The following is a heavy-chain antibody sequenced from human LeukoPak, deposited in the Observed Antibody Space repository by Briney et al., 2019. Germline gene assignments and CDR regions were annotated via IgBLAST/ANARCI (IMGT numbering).Heavy chain of an antibody. CDR1: GGSFSGYY. CDR3: ARALYYYDSSGSPRPLLDY. Sequence: SETLSLTCAAYGGSFSGYYWSWIRQPPGKGLEWIGEINHSGSTNYNPSLKSRVTISVDTSKNQFSLKLSSVTAADTAVYYCARALYYYDSSGSPRPLLDYWGQGTLVTVSS. V-gene: IGHV4-34*01. D-gene: IGHD3-22*01. J-gene: IGHJ4*02. CDR2: INHSGST.